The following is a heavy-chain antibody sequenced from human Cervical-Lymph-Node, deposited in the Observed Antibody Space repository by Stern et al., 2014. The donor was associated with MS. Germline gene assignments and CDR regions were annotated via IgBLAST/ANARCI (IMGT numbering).Heavy chain of an antibody. J-gene: IGHJ6*02. CDR2: IIPVMGTA. V-gene: IGHV1-69*01. Sequence: QVQLVQSGAEVKKPGSSVKVSCKASGGTFNGYAINWLRQAPGQGLEWMGGIIPVMGTANYAQNFQGRVTITADASTRTSSMQLSSLRSDVTAVYYCARDGRHTNNFGLDVWGQGTTVTVSS. CDR3: ARDGRHTNNFGLDV. CDR1: GGTFNGYA.